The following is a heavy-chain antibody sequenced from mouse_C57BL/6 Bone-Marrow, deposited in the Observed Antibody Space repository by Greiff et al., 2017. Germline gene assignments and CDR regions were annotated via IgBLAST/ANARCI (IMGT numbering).Heavy chain of an antibody. V-gene: IGHV1-81*01. CDR3: DRPRYYGGGYVRYDV. Sequence: VQLQQSGAELVRPGASVKLSCKASGYTFTSYGISWVKQRTGQGLEWIGEIYPRSGNTYYNEKFKGKATLTADKSYSTAYMELRSLTSEDSAVYFCDRPRYYGGGYVRYDVEGRGTTVTV. CDR1: GYTFTSYG. J-gene: IGHJ1*03. D-gene: IGHD1-1*01. CDR2: IYPRSGNT.